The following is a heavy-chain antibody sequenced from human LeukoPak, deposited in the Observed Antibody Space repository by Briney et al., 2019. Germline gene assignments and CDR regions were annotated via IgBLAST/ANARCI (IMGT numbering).Heavy chain of an antibody. CDR2: INPGGSNR. D-gene: IGHD6-19*01. Sequence: GGSLRLSCAASGITFSNYEMNWVRQAPGKGLEWVSNINPGGSNRFYAGSVRGRFSIYRDDAKKSVYLQMNSLRVEDTAVYYCASSLSSGWGPVDDYWGQGIMVTVSS. CDR1: GITFSNYE. V-gene: IGHV3-48*03. CDR3: ASSLSSGWGPVDDY. J-gene: IGHJ4*02.